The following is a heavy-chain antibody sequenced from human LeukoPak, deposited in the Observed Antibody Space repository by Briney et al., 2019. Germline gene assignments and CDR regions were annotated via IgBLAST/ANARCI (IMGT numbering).Heavy chain of an antibody. V-gene: IGHV3-53*01. D-gene: IGHD1-26*01. CDR2: IYSDGKT. CDR1: GFTVSNNF. J-gene: IGHJ4*02. CDR3: AKDQRWESPHYLDS. Sequence: PGGSLRLSCAASGFTVSNNFMSWVRQAPGKGLEWISLIYSDGKTYYTNSVRGRFTISRDNSKNTLYVQMNSLRDEDTAVYYCAKDQRWESPHYLDSWGQGTLVTVSS.